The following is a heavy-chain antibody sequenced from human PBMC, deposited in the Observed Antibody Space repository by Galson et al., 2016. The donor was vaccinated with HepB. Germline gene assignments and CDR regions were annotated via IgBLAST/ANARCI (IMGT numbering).Heavy chain of an antibody. Sequence: TLSLTCAVYGGSISSGGYYWSWIRQVPGKGLEWIGHIYYSGNTYYNPSLRSRVTMSVHTSKNQLSLWLNSVTAADTAVYYCARDRYYGSGSYSDFWGQGTLVTVSS. CDR3: ARDRYYGSGSYSDF. V-gene: IGHV4-31*11. D-gene: IGHD3-10*01. J-gene: IGHJ4*02. CDR1: GGSISSGGYY. CDR2: IYYSGNT.